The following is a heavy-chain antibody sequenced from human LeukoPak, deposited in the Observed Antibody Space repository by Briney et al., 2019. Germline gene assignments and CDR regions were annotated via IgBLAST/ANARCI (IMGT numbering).Heavy chain of an antibody. CDR3: ARADSPFDY. J-gene: IGHJ4*02. CDR1: GFTFSSYG. V-gene: IGHV3-7*03. CDR2: IKQDGSEK. Sequence: GGSLRLSCAASGFTFSSYGMHWVRQAPGRGLEWVANIKQDGSEKYYVDSVKGRFTISRDNAKNSLYLQMNSLRAEDTAVYYCARADSPFDYWGQGTLVTVSS.